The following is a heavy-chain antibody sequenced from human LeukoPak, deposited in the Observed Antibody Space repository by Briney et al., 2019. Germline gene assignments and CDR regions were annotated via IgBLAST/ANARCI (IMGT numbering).Heavy chain of an antibody. CDR1: GFTFSDYY. J-gene: IGHJ4*02. Sequence: PGGPLRLSGAASGFTFSDYYMSWIRQAPGKGLEWVSYISSSGSTIYYADSVKGRFTISRDNAKNSLYLQMNSLRAEDTAVYYCARDSGPVYDYVWGSYRFPDYWGQGTLVTVSS. D-gene: IGHD3-16*02. CDR3: ARDSGPVYDYVWGSYRFPDY. V-gene: IGHV3-11*01. CDR2: ISSSGSTI.